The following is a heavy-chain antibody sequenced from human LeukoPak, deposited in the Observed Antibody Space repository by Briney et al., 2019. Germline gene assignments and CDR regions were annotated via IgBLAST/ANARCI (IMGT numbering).Heavy chain of an antibody. V-gene: IGHV4-39*01. D-gene: IGHD6-13*01. Sequence: PSETLSLTCTVSGDSISSSSYYWGWIRQPPGKGLEWIESIYYSGSTYYNPSLKSRVTISVDTSKNQFSLKLSSVTAADTAVYYCARHRSARAAAGTGTRLYYYGMDVWGQGTTVTVSS. J-gene: IGHJ6*02. CDR3: ARHRSARAAAGTGTRLYYYGMDV. CDR1: GDSISSSSYY. CDR2: IYYSGST.